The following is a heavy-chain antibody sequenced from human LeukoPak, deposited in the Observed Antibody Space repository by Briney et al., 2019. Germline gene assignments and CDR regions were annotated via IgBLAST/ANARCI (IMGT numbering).Heavy chain of an antibody. J-gene: IGHJ4*02. CDR1: GFTSSNAW. Sequence: GGSLRLSCAASGFTSSNAWMSWVRQAPGKGLEWVGRIKSKTDGGTTDYAAPVKGRFTISRDDSKNTLYLQMNSLKTEDTAVYYCTTLANVGYSSSSHVDYWGQGTLVTVSS. CDR3: TTLANVGYSSSSHVDY. V-gene: IGHV3-15*01. D-gene: IGHD6-6*01. CDR2: IKSKTDGGTT.